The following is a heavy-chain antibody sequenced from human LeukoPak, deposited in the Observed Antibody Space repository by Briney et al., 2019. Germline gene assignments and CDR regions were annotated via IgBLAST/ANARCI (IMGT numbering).Heavy chain of an antibody. J-gene: IGHJ3*02. CDR3: ALKYCSSTSCYIESDAFDI. CDR1: GGSISSSSYY. V-gene: IGHV4-39*01. CDR2: IYYSGST. D-gene: IGHD2-2*02. Sequence: PSETLSLTCTVSGGSISSSSYYWGWIRQPPGKGLEWIGSIYYSGSTYYNPSLKSRVTISVDPSKNQFSLKLSSLTAADTAVYYCALKYCSSTSCYIESDAFDIWGQGTMVTVSS.